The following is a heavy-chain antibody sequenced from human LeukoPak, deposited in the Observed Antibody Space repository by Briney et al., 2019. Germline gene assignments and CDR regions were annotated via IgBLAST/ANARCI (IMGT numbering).Heavy chain of an antibody. Sequence: SQTLSLTCAVSGDIVSSNSAAWIWIRQSPSRGLEWLGRTYYRSKWYNDYAVSVKSRITINPDTSKNQFSLQLNSVTPEDTAVYCCARDHDPGNWYFDYWGQGTLVTVSS. D-gene: IGHD3-9*01. J-gene: IGHJ4*02. CDR1: GDIVSSNSAA. CDR3: ARDHDPGNWYFDY. CDR2: TYYRSKWYN. V-gene: IGHV6-1*01.